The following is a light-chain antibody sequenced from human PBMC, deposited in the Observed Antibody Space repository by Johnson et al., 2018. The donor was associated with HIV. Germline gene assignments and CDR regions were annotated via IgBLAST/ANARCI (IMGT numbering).Light chain of an antibody. CDR2: DNN. CDR3: GTWDSSLSAGGYV. CDR1: SSNIGNNY. Sequence: QSVLTQPPSVSAAPGQKVTISCSGSSSNIGNNYVSWYQQLPGTVPKLLIYDNNKRPSGIPDRFSGSKSGTSATLGITGLQTGDEAGYYCGTWDSSLSAGGYVFGTGTKFTVL. V-gene: IGLV1-51*01. J-gene: IGLJ1*01.